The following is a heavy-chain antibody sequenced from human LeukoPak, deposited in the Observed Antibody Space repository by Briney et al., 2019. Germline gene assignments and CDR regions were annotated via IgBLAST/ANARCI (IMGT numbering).Heavy chain of an antibody. Sequence: SETLSLTCTVSGGSISSGSYYWSWIRQPAGKGLEWIGRIYTSGSTNYNPSLKSRVTISVDTSKNQFSLKLSSVTAADTAVYYCARDISRGGYNDCWGQGTLVTVSS. CDR2: IYTSGST. CDR1: GGSISSGSYY. CDR3: ARDISRGGYNDC. D-gene: IGHD5-24*01. J-gene: IGHJ4*02. V-gene: IGHV4-61*02.